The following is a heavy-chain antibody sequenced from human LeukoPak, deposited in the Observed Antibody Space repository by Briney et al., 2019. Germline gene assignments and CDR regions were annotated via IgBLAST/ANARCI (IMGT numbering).Heavy chain of an antibody. CDR3: AREVVVVPAAARYFDL. CDR1: GYTFTSYY. D-gene: IGHD2-2*01. CDR2: INPSGGST. Sequence: ASVKVSCKASGYTFTSYYMHRVRQAPGQGLEWMGIINPSGGSTSYAQKFQGRVTMTRDTSTSTVYMELSSLRSEDTAVYYCAREVVVVPAAARYFDLWGRGTLVTVSS. V-gene: IGHV1-46*01. J-gene: IGHJ2*01.